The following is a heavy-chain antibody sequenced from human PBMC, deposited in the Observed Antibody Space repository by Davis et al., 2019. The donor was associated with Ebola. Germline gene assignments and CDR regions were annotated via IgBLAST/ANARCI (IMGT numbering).Heavy chain of an antibody. CDR3: ARDRIEYYDFWSGSGYYYGMDV. J-gene: IGHJ6*02. V-gene: IGHV3-48*04. D-gene: IGHD3-3*01. CDR1: GFTFSSYW. Sequence: GGSLRLSCAASGFTFSSYWMSWVRQAPGKGLEWVSYISSSGSTIYYADSVKGRFTISRDNAKNSLYLQMNSLRAEDTAVYYCARDRIEYYDFWSGSGYYYGMDVWGQGTTVTVSS. CDR2: ISSSGSTI.